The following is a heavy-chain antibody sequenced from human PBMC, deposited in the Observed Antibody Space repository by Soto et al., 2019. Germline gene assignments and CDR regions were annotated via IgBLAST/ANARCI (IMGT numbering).Heavy chain of an antibody. V-gene: IGHV3-21*01. CDR1: GFTFSSYS. J-gene: IGHJ4*02. Sequence: PGGSLRLSCAASGFTFSSYSMNWVRQAPGKGLEWVSSISSSSSYIYYADSVKGRFTISRDNAKNSLYLQMNSLRAEDTAVYYCARDGTERALLPLTELDYWGQGTLVTVSS. D-gene: IGHD3-22*01. CDR3: ARDGTERALLPLTELDY. CDR2: ISSSSSYI.